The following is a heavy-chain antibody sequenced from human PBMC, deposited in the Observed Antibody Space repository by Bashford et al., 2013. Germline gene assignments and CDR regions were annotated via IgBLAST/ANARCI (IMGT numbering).Heavy chain of an antibody. Sequence: ASVKVSCKASGYTLSSYGISWVRQAPGQGLEWMGWINIYNGETSYAQKFQGRVSMTADASTSTAYMELRGLRSDDTALYYCARGSRFLEWLSYDLWGHGTQVTVSS. CDR2: INIYNGET. J-gene: IGHJ4*01. CDR3: ARGSRFLEWLSYDL. CDR1: GYTLSSYG. D-gene: IGHD3-3*01. V-gene: IGHV1-18*01.